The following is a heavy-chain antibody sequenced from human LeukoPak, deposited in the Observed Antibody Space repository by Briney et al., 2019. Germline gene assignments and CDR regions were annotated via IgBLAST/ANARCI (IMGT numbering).Heavy chain of an antibody. V-gene: IGHV4-59*01. CDR2: IYYSGST. D-gene: IGHD5-24*01. CDR1: GGSISSYY. CDR3: ARVGRYGYNLEYFDY. J-gene: IGHJ4*02. Sequence: SETLSLTCTLSGGSISSYYWSWIRQPPGRGLEWIGYIYYSGSTNYNPSLKSRVTISVDTSKNQFSLKLSSVTAADTAVYYCARVGRYGYNLEYFDYWGQGTLVTVSS.